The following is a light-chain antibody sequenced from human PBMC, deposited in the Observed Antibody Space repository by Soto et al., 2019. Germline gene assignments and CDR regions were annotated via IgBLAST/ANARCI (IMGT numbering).Light chain of an antibody. Sequence: QSVLTQPPSVSAAPGQKVTISCSGSSSNIGKNSVSWYQQLPGTAPKLLIYENNKQPSGIPDRFSGSKSGTSATLGITGLQTGDEADYYCGTWDSSLTTVLFGGGTQLTVL. J-gene: IGLJ2*01. V-gene: IGLV1-51*02. CDR1: SSNIGKNS. CDR3: GTWDSSLTTVL. CDR2: ENN.